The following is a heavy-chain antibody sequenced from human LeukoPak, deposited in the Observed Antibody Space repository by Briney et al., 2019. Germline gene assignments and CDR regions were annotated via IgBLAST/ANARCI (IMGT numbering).Heavy chain of an antibody. V-gene: IGHV3-43*02. D-gene: IGHD2-15*01. CDR3: ARAWWDRYYFDY. Sequence: GGSLRLSCAASGFTFSSYAMTWVRQAPGKGLEWVSLISWDGGSTYYADSVKGRFTISRDNSKNSLYLQMNSLRAEDTAVYYCARAWWDRYYFDYWGQGTLVTVSS. J-gene: IGHJ4*02. CDR1: GFTFSSYA. CDR2: ISWDGGST.